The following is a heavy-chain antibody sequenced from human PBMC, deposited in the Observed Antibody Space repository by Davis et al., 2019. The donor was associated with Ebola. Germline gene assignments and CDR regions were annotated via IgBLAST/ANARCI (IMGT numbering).Heavy chain of an antibody. CDR2: ISGRRSTV. V-gene: IGHV3-48*02. CDR1: GFTFSSHS. CDR3: ATYFYDSSGYNHYYYYGMDV. D-gene: IGHD3-22*01. J-gene: IGHJ6*04. Sequence: GESLKISCAASGFTFSSHSMNWVRQAPGKGLEWLSYISGRRSTVFYADSVKGRFTISRDNAKNSLSLQMNSLRDEDTAVYYCATYFYDSSGYNHYYYYGMDVWGKGTTVTVSA.